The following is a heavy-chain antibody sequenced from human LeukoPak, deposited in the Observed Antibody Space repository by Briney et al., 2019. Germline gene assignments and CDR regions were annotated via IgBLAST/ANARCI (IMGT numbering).Heavy chain of an antibody. D-gene: IGHD3-10*01. CDR1: GFTFSSYG. CDR2: ISYDGSNK. Sequence: GGSLRLSCAASGFTFSSYGMHWVRQAPGKGQEWVAVISYDGSNKYYADSVKGRFTISRDNSKNTLYLQMNSLRAEDTAVYYCAKGRPYPAVGSSHFDYWGQGTLVTVSS. V-gene: IGHV3-30*18. J-gene: IGHJ4*02. CDR3: AKGRPYPAVGSSHFDY.